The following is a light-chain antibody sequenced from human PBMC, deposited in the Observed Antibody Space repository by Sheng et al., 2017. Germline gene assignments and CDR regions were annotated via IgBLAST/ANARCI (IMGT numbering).Light chain of an antibody. V-gene: IGKV1-39*01. J-gene: IGKJ3*01. CDR2: CN. Sequence: DIQMTQSPPSLSASVGDRVTMTCRASQTIDTYLNWYQQRPGKPPKPPGLWCNRLTNWGPGPRFSGSGSGTEFTLTINSLQPEDLATYYCQQTSGIFFTFGPGTRVDLK. CDR1: QTIDTY. CDR3: QQTSGIFFT.